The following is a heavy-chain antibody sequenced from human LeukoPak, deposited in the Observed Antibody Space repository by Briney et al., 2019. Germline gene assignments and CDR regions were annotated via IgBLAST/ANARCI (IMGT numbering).Heavy chain of an antibody. Sequence: SETLSLTCAVYGGSFSGYYWSWIRQPPGKGPEWIGEINHSGSTNYNPSLKSRVTISVDTSKNQFSLKLSSVTAADTAVYYCARSYYDFWSGYYTWFDPWGQGTLVTVSS. CDR3: ARSYYDFWSGYYTWFDP. D-gene: IGHD3-3*01. V-gene: IGHV4-34*01. CDR2: INHSGST. J-gene: IGHJ5*02. CDR1: GGSFSGYY.